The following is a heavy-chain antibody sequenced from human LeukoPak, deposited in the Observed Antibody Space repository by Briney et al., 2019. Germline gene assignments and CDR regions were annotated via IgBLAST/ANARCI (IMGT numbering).Heavy chain of an antibody. Sequence: SETLSLTCTVSGGSISSNNYYWGWIRQPAGKGLEWIGRIYASGSTNYNPSLKSRVTMSVDTSKNQFSFKLSSVTAADTAVYYCARDQVWWPLGSLSYYMGVWGKGTTVTVSS. CDR1: GGSISSNNYY. D-gene: IGHD4/OR15-4a*01. CDR2: IYASGST. V-gene: IGHV4-61*02. J-gene: IGHJ6*03. CDR3: ARDQVWWPLGSLSYYMGV.